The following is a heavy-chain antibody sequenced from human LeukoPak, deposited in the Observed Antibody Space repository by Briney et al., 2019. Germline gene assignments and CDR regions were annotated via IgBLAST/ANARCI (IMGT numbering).Heavy chain of an antibody. J-gene: IGHJ4*02. Sequence: GGSLRLSCAASEFVFSDYYMSWIRRAPGKGLEWVSYISDSGSTIYYADSVKGRFTISRDNVKNSLYLQMNGLRAEDTAVYYCAREMEGDYGSGTFFDLWGQGNMVTVSS. CDR3: AREMEGDYGSGTFFDL. V-gene: IGHV3-11*01. CDR1: EFVFSDYY. CDR2: ISDSGSTI. D-gene: IGHD3-10*01.